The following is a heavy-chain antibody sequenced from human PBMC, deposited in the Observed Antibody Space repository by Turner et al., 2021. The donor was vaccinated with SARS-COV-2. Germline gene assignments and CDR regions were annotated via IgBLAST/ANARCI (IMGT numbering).Heavy chain of an antibody. CDR3: ARGGHYYYGLDV. D-gene: IGHD3-10*01. J-gene: IGHJ6*02. V-gene: IGHV3-53*01. CDR1: GVTVSSNY. Sequence: VQLVESGGGLIQPGWSLRLSCAASGVTVSSNYMSWVRQAPGKGLEWVSVIYSGGSTFYSDSVKGRFTISRDNSKNTLYLQMNSLRAEDTAVYYCARGGHYYYGLDVWGQGTTVTVSS. CDR2: IYSGGST.